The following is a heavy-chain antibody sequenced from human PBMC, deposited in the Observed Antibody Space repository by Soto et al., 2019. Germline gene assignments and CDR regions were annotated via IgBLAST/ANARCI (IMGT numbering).Heavy chain of an antibody. Sequence: GGSLRLSCAASGFTFSSYAMSWVRQAPGKGLEWVSAISGSGGSTYYADSVKGRFTISRDNSKNTLYLQMNSLRAEDTAVYYCAKGGYSSGWYNPYCYYYGMDVWGQGTTVTVSS. CDR2: ISGSGGST. CDR3: AKGGYSSGWYNPYCYYYGMDV. CDR1: GFTFSSYA. J-gene: IGHJ6*02. V-gene: IGHV3-23*01. D-gene: IGHD6-19*01.